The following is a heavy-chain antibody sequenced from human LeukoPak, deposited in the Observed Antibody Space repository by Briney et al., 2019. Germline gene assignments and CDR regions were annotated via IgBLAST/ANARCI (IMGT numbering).Heavy chain of an antibody. CDR3: ARGLRSAYNYFDY. CDR2: IGSSGNII. Sequence: GGSLRLSCAASAFTFSQHGMNWVRQAPGKGLEWISYIGSSGNIIHYADSVRGRFTISRDNAKNSLFLQMNSLRVEDTAVYYCARGLRSAYNYFDYWGQGTQVTVSS. V-gene: IGHV3-48*04. D-gene: IGHD3-3*01. CDR1: AFTFSQHG. J-gene: IGHJ4*02.